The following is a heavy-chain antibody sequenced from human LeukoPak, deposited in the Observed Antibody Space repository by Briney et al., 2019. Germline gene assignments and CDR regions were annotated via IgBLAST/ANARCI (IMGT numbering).Heavy chain of an antibody. CDR2: INPNSGGT. CDR3: ARAPRSYSSVVSWGP. CDR1: GYTFTGYY. Sequence: ASVKVSCKASGYTFTGYYMHWVRQAPGQGLEWMGWINPNSGGTNYAQKFQGRVTMTRNTSISTAYMELSSLRSEDTAVYYCARAPRSYSSVVSWGPWGQGTLVTVSS. V-gene: IGHV1-2*02. J-gene: IGHJ5*02. D-gene: IGHD6-19*01.